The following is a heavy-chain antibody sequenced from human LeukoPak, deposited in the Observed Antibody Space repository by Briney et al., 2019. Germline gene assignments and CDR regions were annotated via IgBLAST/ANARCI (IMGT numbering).Heavy chain of an antibody. CDR1: GGSISSYY. V-gene: IGHV4-59*01. CDR2: IYYSGST. CDR3: ARVQGPSYYYYMDV. J-gene: IGHJ6*03. Sequence: SETLSPTCTVSGGSISSYYWSWIRQPPGKGLEWIGYIYYSGSTNYNPSLKSRVTISVDTSKNQFSLKLSSVTAADTAVYYCARVQGPSYYYYMDVWGKGTTVTVSS.